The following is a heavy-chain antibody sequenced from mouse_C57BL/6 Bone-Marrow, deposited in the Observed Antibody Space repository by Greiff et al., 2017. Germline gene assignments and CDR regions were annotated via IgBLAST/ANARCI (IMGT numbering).Heavy chain of an antibody. CDR3: ANLYYWFAY. CDR2: IYPRSGNT. V-gene: IGHV1-81*01. D-gene: IGHD2-1*01. CDR1: GYTFTSYG. Sequence: QVQLKQSGAELARPGASVKLSCKASGYTFTSYGISWVKQRTGQGLEWIGEIYPRSGNTYYNEKFKGKATLTADKSSSTAYMELRSLTSEDSAVYFCANLYYWFAYWGQGTLVTVPA. J-gene: IGHJ3*01.